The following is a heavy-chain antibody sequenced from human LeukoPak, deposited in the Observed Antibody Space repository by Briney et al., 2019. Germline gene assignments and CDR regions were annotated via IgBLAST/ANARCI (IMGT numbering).Heavy chain of an antibody. J-gene: IGHJ3*02. CDR1: GFTLSGSA. D-gene: IGHD3-22*01. V-gene: IGHV3-73*01. CDR2: IRSKANSYAT. CDR3: TSQYYYDSSGYYYVYAFDI. Sequence: GGSLRLSCAASGFTLSGSAMHWVRQASGKGLGWVGRIRSKANSYATAYAASVKGRFTISRDDSKNTAYLQMNSLKTEDTAVYYCTSQYYYDSSGYYYVYAFDIWGQGTMVTVSS.